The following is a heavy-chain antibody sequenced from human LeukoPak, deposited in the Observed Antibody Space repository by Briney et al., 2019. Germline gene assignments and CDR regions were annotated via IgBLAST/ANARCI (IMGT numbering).Heavy chain of an antibody. J-gene: IGHJ4*02. Sequence: GGSLRLSCAASGFTFSSYAMHWVRQAPGKGLEWVAVISYDGSNKYYADSVKGRFTISRDNSKNTLYLQMNSLRAEDTAVYYCARAHREIDYWGQGTLVTVSS. CDR2: ISYDGSNK. V-gene: IGHV3-30*04. CDR1: GFTFSSYA. D-gene: IGHD1-14*01. CDR3: ARAHREIDY.